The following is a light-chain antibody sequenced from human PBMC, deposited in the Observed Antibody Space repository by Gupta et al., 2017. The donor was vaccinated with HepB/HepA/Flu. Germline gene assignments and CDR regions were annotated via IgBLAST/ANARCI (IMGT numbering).Light chain of an antibody. CDR2: AAS. V-gene: IGKV1-16*02. J-gene: IGKJ4*01. CDR3: LQDSNWPCT. CDR1: QGISTF. Sequence: DVQMTQSPSSLSASVGDRVSITCRASQGISTFLAWFQHKPGKAPKSLIYAASSLQSGVPSNFSGSGSGTDFTLTISRLQPEDFATYYCLQDSNWPCTFGEGTKVEIK.